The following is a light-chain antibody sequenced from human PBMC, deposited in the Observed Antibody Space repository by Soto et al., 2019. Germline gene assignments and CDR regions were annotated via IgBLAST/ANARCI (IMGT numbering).Light chain of an antibody. J-gene: IGKJ4*01. CDR1: QTISND. V-gene: IGKV3D-15*01. CDR2: GAS. Sequence: EVVMTQSPATVSGSPGEGGTLSCRASQTISNDLAWYQQKPGQAPRLLIDGASTRATGIPARFSGGGSGTQFTLTISSLQSEDFAFYYCQQNNKEHPVTFGGGTKVYIK. CDR3: QQNNKEHPVT.